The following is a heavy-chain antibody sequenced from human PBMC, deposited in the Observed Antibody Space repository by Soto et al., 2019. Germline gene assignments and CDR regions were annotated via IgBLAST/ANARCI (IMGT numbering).Heavy chain of an antibody. J-gene: IGHJ4*02. V-gene: IGHV3-30-3*01. CDR3: ARVWNWNYDY. CDR1: GFTFSSYA. D-gene: IGHD1-7*01. Sequence: GGSLRLSCAASGFTFSSYAMHWVRQAPGKGLEWVAVISYDGSNKYYADSVKGRFTISRDNSKNTLYLQMNSLRAEDTAVYYCARVWNWNYDYWGQGTLVTVSS. CDR2: ISYDGSNK.